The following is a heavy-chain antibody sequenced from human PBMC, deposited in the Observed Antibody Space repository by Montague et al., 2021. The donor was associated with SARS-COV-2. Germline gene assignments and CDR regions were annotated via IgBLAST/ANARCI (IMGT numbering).Heavy chain of an antibody. CDR2: IYYSGST. V-gene: IGHV4-39*01. J-gene: IGHJ4*02. CDR3: ARSPRHYDFWSGYLPGHFDY. Sequence: SETLSLTSTVSGGSISSSSSDWGWIRQPPGKGLEWIGSIYYSGSTYYXPSLKSRVTISVDTSKNQFSLKLSSVTAADTAVHYCARSPRHYDFWSGYLPGHFDYWGQGTLVTVSS. CDR1: GGSISSSSSD. D-gene: IGHD3-3*01.